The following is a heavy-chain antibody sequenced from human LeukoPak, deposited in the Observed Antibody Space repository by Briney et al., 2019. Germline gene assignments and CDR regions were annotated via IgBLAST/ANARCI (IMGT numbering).Heavy chain of an antibody. CDR3: ARAGGSSSWSLLFWFDP. CDR2: ISAYNGNT. J-gene: IGHJ5*02. V-gene: IGHV1-18*01. D-gene: IGHD6-13*01. Sequence: ASVKVSCKASGDTFTSYGISWVRQAPGQGLEWMGWISAYNGNTNYAQKLQGRVTMTTDTSTSTAYMELRSLRSDDTAVYYCARAGGSSSWSLLFWFDPWGQGTLVTVSS. CDR1: GDTFTSYG.